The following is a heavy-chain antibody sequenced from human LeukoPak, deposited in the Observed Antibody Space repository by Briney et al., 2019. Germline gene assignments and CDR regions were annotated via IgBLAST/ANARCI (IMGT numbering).Heavy chain of an antibody. D-gene: IGHD2-15*01. CDR3: TSGGPTRIRDNWSDP. CDR1: GGTFSSYA. J-gene: IGHJ5*02. CDR2: IIPIFGTA. V-gene: IGHV1-69*05. Sequence: ASVKVSCKASGGTFSSYAISWVRQAPGQGLEWMGGIIPIFGTANSAQKFQGRVTITTDESTSTAYMELSSLRSEDTAVYYCTSGGPTRIRDNWSDPWGQGTLVTVSS.